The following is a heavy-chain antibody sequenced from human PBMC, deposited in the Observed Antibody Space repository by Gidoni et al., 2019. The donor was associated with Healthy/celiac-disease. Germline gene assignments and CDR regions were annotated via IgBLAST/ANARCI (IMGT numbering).Heavy chain of an antibody. Sequence: QVQLVQSGAEVKKPGSSVKVSCKASGGTFSSYTISWLRQAPGQGLEWMGRIIPILGIANYAQKFQGRVTITADKSTSTAYMELSSLRSEDTAVYYCARNPGYSGYEMRDYWGQGTLVTVSS. CDR2: IIPILGIA. J-gene: IGHJ4*02. CDR1: GGTFSSYT. D-gene: IGHD5-12*01. CDR3: ARNPGYSGYEMRDY. V-gene: IGHV1-69*02.